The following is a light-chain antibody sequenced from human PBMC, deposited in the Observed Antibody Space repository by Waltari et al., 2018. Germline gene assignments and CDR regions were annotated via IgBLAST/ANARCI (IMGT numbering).Light chain of an antibody. CDR1: QSVSRT. CDR2: DAS. CDR3: QKYGTLPAT. V-gene: IGKV3-20*01. J-gene: IGKJ1*01. Sequence: EIVLTQSPGTLSLYPGERATLSCRASQSVSRTLALYQQKPGQAPRLLIYDASTRATGIPDMFSGSGSGTDFSLTISRLEPEDFAVYYCQKYGTLPATFGQGTKVEIK.